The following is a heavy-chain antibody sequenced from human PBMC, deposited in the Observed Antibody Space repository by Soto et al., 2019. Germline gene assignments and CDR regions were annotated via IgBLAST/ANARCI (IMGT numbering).Heavy chain of an antibody. J-gene: IGHJ3*02. CDR2: ISAYNGNT. CDR1: GYTFTSYG. Sequence: ASVKVSCKASGYTFTSYGISWVRQAPGQGLEWMGWISAYNGNTNYAQKLQGRVTMTTDTSTSTAYMELRSLRYDETAVYYCASLNYYDSSGYGSDAFDIXG. V-gene: IGHV1-18*01. CDR3: ASLNYYDSSGYGSDAFDI. D-gene: IGHD3-22*01.